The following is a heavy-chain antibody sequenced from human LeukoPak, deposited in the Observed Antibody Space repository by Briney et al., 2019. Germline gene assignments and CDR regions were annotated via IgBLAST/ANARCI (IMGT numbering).Heavy chain of an antibody. J-gene: IGHJ4*02. D-gene: IGHD1-1*01. V-gene: IGHV3-53*01. Sequence: PGGSLGLSCAASGITVSGSYMTWVRQAPGKGLEWVSYIYSGGDTSYADSVKGRFTISRDNSKNTLYLQMNSLRAEDTAVYYCARAYNCVFDYWGQGTLVTVSS. CDR2: IYSGGDT. CDR3: ARAYNCVFDY. CDR1: GITVSGSY.